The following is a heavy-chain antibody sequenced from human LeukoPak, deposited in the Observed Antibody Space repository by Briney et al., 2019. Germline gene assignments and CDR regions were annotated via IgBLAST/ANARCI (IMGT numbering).Heavy chain of an antibody. D-gene: IGHD3-3*01. V-gene: IGHV3-23*01. CDR1: GFTFSSYA. CDR2: ISGSGGST. CDR3: AKDRDFWSGYYRVFDY. Sequence: GGSLRLSCAASGFTFSSYAMSWVRQAPGKGLEWVSAISGSGGSTYYADSVKGRFTISRDNSKNTLYLQINSLRAEDTAVYYCAKDRDFWSGYYRVFDYWGQGTLVTVSS. J-gene: IGHJ4*02.